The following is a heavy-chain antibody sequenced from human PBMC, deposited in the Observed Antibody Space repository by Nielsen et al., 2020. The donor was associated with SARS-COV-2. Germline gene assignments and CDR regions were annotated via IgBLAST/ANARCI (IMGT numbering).Heavy chain of an antibody. V-gene: IGHV4-59*01. CDR3: ARVTLGYCSTATCNWFDP. Sequence: GSLRLSCTASGGSISNYYWSWIRQPPGKGLEWIGYVYYSGNTNYNPSLKSRVTIPVDTSKNQFSLKLSSVTAADTAVYYCARVTLGYCSTATCNWFDPWGQGTLVTVSS. J-gene: IGHJ5*02. D-gene: IGHD2-2*01. CDR1: GGSISNYY. CDR2: VYYSGNT.